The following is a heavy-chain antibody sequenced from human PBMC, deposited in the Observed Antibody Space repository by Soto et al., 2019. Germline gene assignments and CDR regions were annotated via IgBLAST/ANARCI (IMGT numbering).Heavy chain of an antibody. V-gene: IGHV5-51*01. CDR1: GYSFTSYW. Sequence: GESLKISCKGSGYSFTSYWIGWVRQMPGKGLEWMGIIYPGDSDTRYSPSFQGQVTISADKSISTAYLQWSSLKASDTAMYYCARHPPGGYSIHRYYYGMDVWGQGTTVTVSS. J-gene: IGHJ6*02. D-gene: IGHD5-18*01. CDR3: ARHPPGGYSIHRYYYGMDV. CDR2: IYPGDSDT.